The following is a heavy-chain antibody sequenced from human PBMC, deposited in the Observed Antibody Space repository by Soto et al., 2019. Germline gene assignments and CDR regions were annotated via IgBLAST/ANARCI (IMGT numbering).Heavy chain of an antibody. V-gene: IGHV3-64D*06. CDR3: AKYFDD. Sequence: EVQLVESGGGLVQPGGSLRLSCSASGFTFSSYALHWVRQAPGKGLEYVSTITSNGQNTYYAESVKGRFTISRDTSKNTLFLQVTSLRPEYTAMYYCAKYFDDWGQGTLVTVSS. CDR2: ITSNGQNT. CDR1: GFTFSSYA. J-gene: IGHJ4*02.